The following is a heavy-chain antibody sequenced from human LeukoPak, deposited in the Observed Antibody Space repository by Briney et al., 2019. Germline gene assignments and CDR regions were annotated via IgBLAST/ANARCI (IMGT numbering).Heavy chain of an antibody. CDR2: TYYRSKWYN. V-gene: IGHV6-1*01. J-gene: IGHJ6*02. D-gene: IGHD6-13*01. CDR1: GDSVSSNSAA. CDR3: ARDAPSFLGPRGSSWYASYYYYGMDV. Sequence: SQTLSLTCAISGDSVSSNSAAWNWIRQSPSRGLEWLGRTYYRSKWYNDYAVSVKSRITINPDTSKNQFSLQLNSVTPEDTAVYYCARDAPSFLGPRGSSWYASYYYYGMDVWGQGTTVTVSS.